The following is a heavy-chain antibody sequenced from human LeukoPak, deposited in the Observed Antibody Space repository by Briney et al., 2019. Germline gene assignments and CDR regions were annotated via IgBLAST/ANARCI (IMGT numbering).Heavy chain of an antibody. CDR3: ARVAAPRRAFDP. D-gene: IGHD6-13*01. CDR2: IYYSGST. Sequence: SQTLSLTCIVSGVSISSPDYYWSWIRQPPGKGLEWIGYIYYSGSTYYIPSLKSRVTISVDTSKNQFSLKLSSVTAADTAVYYCARVAAPRRAFDPWGQGTLVTVSS. V-gene: IGHV4-30-4*01. CDR1: GVSISSPDYY. J-gene: IGHJ5*02.